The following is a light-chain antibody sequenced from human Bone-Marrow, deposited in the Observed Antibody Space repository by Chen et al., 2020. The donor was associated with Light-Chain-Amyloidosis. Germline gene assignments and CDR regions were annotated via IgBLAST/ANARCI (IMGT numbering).Light chain of an antibody. Sequence: QSALSPPASVSGLPGQSITISCTGSSSDIGGNKYVSWYQHYPGKAPRLMIYDVNNRPSGVSNRFSGSKSGSTASLTISGLQAEDEAAYYCSSITDSTTWVFGGGTKVTVL. CDR3: SSITDSTTWV. V-gene: IGLV2-14*03. CDR2: DVN. J-gene: IGLJ3*02. CDR1: SSDIGGNKY.